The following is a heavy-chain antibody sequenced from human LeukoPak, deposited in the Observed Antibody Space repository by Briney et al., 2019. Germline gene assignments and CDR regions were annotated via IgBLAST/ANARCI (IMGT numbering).Heavy chain of an antibody. J-gene: IGHJ4*02. Sequence: GGSLRLSCAASVFTFSSYEMNWVRQPPGKGLEWVSYISSSGNTIYYADSVKGRFTISRDNAKSSLYLQMNSLRGEDTAVYYCAKEFSGYGFDYWGQGTLVTVSS. V-gene: IGHV3-48*03. CDR1: VFTFSSYE. D-gene: IGHD5-12*01. CDR3: AKEFSGYGFDY. CDR2: ISSSGNTI.